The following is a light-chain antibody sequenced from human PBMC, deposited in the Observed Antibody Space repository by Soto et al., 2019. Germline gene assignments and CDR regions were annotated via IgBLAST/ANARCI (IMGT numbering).Light chain of an antibody. J-gene: IGKJ2*01. CDR1: QSVSSF. V-gene: IGKV1-39*01. Sequence: EIQMTQSPSSLSASVGDRVTITCRASQSVSSFLNWYHQKPGKAPKLLIYAASSLQSGVPSRFSGSGSGADFTLTISSLQPEDFATYYCQQSYSIPYTCGQGTKVDIK. CDR3: QQSYSIPYT. CDR2: AAS.